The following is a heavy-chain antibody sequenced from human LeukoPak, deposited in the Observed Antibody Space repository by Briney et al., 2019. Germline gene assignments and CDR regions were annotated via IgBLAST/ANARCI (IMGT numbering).Heavy chain of an antibody. D-gene: IGHD6-6*01. CDR3: AREGGRGRSSSDYFDY. Sequence: GGSLRLSCAASGFTFGDYTMNWVRQAPGKGLEWVSSISSISHYIYYADSLKGRFTISRDNAKNSLYLQMNSLRAEDTAVYYCAREGGRGRSSSDYFDYWGQGTLVTVSS. J-gene: IGHJ4*02. V-gene: IGHV3-21*01. CDR1: GFTFGDYT. CDR2: ISSISHYI.